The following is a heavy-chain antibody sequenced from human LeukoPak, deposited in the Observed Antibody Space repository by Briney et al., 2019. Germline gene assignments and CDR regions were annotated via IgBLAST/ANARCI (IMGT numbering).Heavy chain of an antibody. CDR1: GGSISSSAYC. Sequence: SETLSLTCTVSGGSISSSAYCWGWIRQPPGKGLEWTGSIDYSGSTNYNPSLKSRVTISVDMSKSQFSLRLSSVTAADTAVYYCARLTYSNNWYFRRGLDNWFDPWGQETLVTVPS. CDR3: ARLTYSNNWYFRRGLDNWFDP. V-gene: IGHV4-39*01. D-gene: IGHD6-13*01. J-gene: IGHJ5*02. CDR2: IDYSGST.